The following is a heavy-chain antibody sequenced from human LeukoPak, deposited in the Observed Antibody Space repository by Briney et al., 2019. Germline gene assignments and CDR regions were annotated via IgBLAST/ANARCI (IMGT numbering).Heavy chain of an antibody. Sequence: GGSLRLSCAASGFTFSSYAMSWVRQAPGKGLEWVANIKQDGSEKYYVDSVKGRFTISRDNAKNSLYLQMNSLRAEDTAVYYCARNPYIVVVVAATFDYWGQGTLVTVSS. V-gene: IGHV3-7*01. CDR2: IKQDGSEK. D-gene: IGHD2-15*01. CDR3: ARNPYIVVVVAATFDY. J-gene: IGHJ4*02. CDR1: GFTFSSYA.